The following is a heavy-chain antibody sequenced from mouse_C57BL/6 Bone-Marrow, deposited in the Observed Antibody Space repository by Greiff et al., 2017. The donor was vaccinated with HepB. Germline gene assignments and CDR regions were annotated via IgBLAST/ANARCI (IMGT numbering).Heavy chain of an antibody. CDR1: GFTFSSYG. CDR3: ARFYGTLYYYAMDY. V-gene: IGHV5-6*01. CDR2: ISSGGSYT. J-gene: IGHJ4*01. Sequence: EVQLVESGGDLVKPGGSLKLSCAASGFTFSSYGMSWVRQTPDKRLEWVATISSGGSYTYYPDSVKGRFTISRDNAKNTLYLQMSSLKSEDTAMYYCARFYGTLYYYAMDYWGQGTSVTVSS. D-gene: IGHD2-1*01.